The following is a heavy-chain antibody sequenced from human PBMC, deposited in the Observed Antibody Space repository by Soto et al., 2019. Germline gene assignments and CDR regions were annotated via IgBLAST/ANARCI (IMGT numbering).Heavy chain of an antibody. D-gene: IGHD6-19*01. CDR3: AKKRFGGWYEDDFDY. CDR2: ISGSGGST. J-gene: IGHJ4*02. Sequence: GGSLRLSCAASGFTFSSYAMSWVRQAPGKGLEWVSAISGSGGSTYYADSVKGRFTISRDNSKNTLYLQMNSLRAEDTAVYYCAKKRFGGWYEDDFDYWGQGTLVTVSS. V-gene: IGHV3-23*01. CDR1: GFTFSSYA.